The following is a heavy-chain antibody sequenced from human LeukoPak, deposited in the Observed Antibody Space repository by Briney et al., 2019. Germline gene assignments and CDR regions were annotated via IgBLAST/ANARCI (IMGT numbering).Heavy chain of an antibody. CDR2: TNHSGST. Sequence: SETLSLTCAVYGGSFSGYYWSWIRQPPGKGLEWIGETNHSGSTNYNPSLKSRVTISVDTSKNQFSLKLSSVTAADTAVYYCARVVEDSSSWYGGWFDPWGQGTLVTVSS. D-gene: IGHD6-13*01. V-gene: IGHV4-34*01. CDR3: ARVVEDSSSWYGGWFDP. J-gene: IGHJ5*02. CDR1: GGSFSGYY.